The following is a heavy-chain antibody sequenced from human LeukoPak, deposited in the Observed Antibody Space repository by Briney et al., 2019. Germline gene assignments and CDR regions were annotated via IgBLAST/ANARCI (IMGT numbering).Heavy chain of an antibody. J-gene: IGHJ4*02. V-gene: IGHV3-23*01. D-gene: IGHD4-23*01. Sequence: GGSLRLSCAASGFTFSSYAMSWVRQAPGKGLEWVSAISGSGGSTYYADSVKGRFTISRDNAKNSLYLQMNSLRAEDTAVYYCARRLVGTPDYFDYWGQGTLVTVSS. CDR1: GFTFSSYA. CDR2: ISGSGGST. CDR3: ARRLVGTPDYFDY.